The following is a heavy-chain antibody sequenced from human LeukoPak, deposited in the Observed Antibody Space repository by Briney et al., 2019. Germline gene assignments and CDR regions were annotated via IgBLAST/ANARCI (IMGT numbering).Heavy chain of an antibody. CDR3: VGGMDS. CDR2: IGTSGDT. J-gene: IGHJ4*02. V-gene: IGHV3-13*01. D-gene: IGHD2-8*01. Sequence: PGGSLRLSCAASGFTFSNYDMHWVRQGTAKGLEWVSAIGTSGDTYYLDSVKGRFTISRENANNSLYLQMNSLRAGDTAVYYCVGGMDSWGQGTLVTVSS. CDR1: GFTFSNYD.